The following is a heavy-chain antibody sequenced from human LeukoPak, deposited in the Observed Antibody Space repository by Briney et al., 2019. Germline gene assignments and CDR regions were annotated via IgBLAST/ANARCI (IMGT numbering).Heavy chain of an antibody. V-gene: IGHV4-39*07. J-gene: IGHJ3*02. Sequence: SETLSLTCTVSYESISSSSHYWGWIRRPPGKGLEWIGEINHSGSTNYNPSLKSRVTISVDTSKNQFSLKLSSVTAADTAVYYCARGSPPFPDGYNSGVAFDIWGQGTMVAVSS. CDR2: INHSGST. CDR3: ARGSPPFPDGYNSGVAFDI. CDR1: YESISSSSHY. D-gene: IGHD5-24*01.